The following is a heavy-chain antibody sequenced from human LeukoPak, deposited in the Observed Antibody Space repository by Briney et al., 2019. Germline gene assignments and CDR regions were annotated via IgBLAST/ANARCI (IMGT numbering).Heavy chain of an antibody. CDR2: INWNGGGT. CDR3: AKHLTATNTYIFFGLDV. V-gene: IGHV3-20*04. D-gene: IGHD1-26*01. CDR1: GFSFSEYG. J-gene: IGHJ6*02. Sequence: SGGSLRLSCAATGFSFSEYGMLWVRQPPGKGRAWVSAINWNGGGTDYADSVKGRFTISRDNAKNSLYLQLSSLRPEDTALYYCAKHLTATNTYIFFGLDVWGQEPSVTVS.